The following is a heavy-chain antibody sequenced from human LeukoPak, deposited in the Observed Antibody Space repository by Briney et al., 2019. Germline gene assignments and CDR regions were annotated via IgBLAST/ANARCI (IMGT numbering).Heavy chain of an antibody. CDR2: INPNSGGT. CDR3: ARNSISLYYYNYYMDV. J-gene: IGHJ6*03. D-gene: IGHD2/OR15-2a*01. V-gene: IGHV1-2*02. CDR1: GYTFTGYY. Sequence: ASVKVSCKASGYTFTGYYMHWVRQAPGQGLEWMGWINPNSGGTNYAQKLQGRVTMTTDTSTSTVYMELRSLRSDDTAVYYCARNSISLYYYNYYMDVWGKGTTVTVSS.